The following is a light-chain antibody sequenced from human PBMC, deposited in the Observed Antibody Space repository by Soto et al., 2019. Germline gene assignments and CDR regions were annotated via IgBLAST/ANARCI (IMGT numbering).Light chain of an antibody. CDR3: SSYTSSSVV. CDR1: SSDVGGYNY. CDR2: DVS. Sequence: QSALTQPASVSGSPGQSITISCTGTSSDVGGYNYVSWYQQHPGKAPKLMIYDVSNRPSGVSNRFSGAKSGNTASLTISGLQAEGEADYYCSSYTSSSVVFGGGTKLPVL. J-gene: IGLJ2*01. V-gene: IGLV2-14*01.